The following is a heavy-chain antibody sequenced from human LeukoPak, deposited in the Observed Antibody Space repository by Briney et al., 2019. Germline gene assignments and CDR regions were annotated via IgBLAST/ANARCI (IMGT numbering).Heavy chain of an antibody. D-gene: IGHD3-22*01. CDR3: ARTKARLLQRRASYYYDSSGTFDY. CDR1: GFTFSSYW. V-gene: IGHV3-74*01. J-gene: IGHJ4*02. CDR2: INSDGSST. Sequence: PGGSLRLSCAASGFTFSSYWMHWVRHAPGRGLVWVSCINSDGSSTCYADSVKGRFTISRDNATNTLYLQMNSLRAEDTAVYYCARTKARLLQRRASYYYDSSGTFDYWGQVTLVTVAS.